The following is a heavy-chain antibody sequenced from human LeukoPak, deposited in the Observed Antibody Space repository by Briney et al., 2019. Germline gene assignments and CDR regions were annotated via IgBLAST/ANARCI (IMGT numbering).Heavy chain of an antibody. V-gene: IGHV5-51*07. Sequence: GESLKISCKGSGYSFTSYWIGWLHQLPGKGLELMVIIYPSDSDTRYSPSFQGQVTISADKSISTAYLQWRSLKASDAAMYYCARHLEGAGPDWFDPWGQGTLVTVSS. CDR3: ARHLEGAGPDWFDP. J-gene: IGHJ5*02. CDR1: GYSFTSYW. CDR2: IYPSDSDT. D-gene: IGHD1-26*01.